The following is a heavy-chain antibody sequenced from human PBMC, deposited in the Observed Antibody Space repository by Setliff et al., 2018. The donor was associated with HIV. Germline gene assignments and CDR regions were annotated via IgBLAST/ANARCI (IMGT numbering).Heavy chain of an antibody. CDR1: GYTFTGYY. D-gene: IGHD3-3*01. Sequence: GASVKVSCKASGYTFTGYYMHWVRQAPGQGPEWLGRINPKSGGTRYAQKFQGRVSMTRDTAISTAYMGLSRLRSDDSAVYYCARLPFITIFGVLNGDDGFDIWGQGTMVTVSS. J-gene: IGHJ3*02. CDR3: ARLPFITIFGVLNGDDGFDI. CDR2: INPKSGGT. V-gene: IGHV1-2*06.